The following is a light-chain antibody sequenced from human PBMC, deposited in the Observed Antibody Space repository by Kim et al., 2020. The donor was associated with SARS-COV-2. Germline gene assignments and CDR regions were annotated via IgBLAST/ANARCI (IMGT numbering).Light chain of an antibody. CDR3: QQYKHWVT. V-gene: IGKV3-15*01. Sequence: EIVMTQSPATLSVSPGERVTLACRASQSLPTNLAWYQQKPGQAPRLLIYAASTRATGVPARFSGSGSGTEFTLTINSLQSEDFAVYYCQQYKHWVTFGGGTKVDIK. CDR1: QSLPTN. CDR2: AAS. J-gene: IGKJ4*01.